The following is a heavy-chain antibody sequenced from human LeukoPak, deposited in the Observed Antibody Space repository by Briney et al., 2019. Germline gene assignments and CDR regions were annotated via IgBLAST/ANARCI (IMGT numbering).Heavy chain of an antibody. D-gene: IGHD4-11*01. J-gene: IGHJ4*02. CDR3: ARQEPLYSNYLNYFDY. Sequence: GASLQISCKGSGYSFTSYWIGWVRQLPGKGLEWMGIIYPGDSDTRYSPSFQGQVTISADKSISPAYLQWSSLKASDTAMYYCARQEPLYSNYLNYFDYWGQGTLVTVSS. V-gene: IGHV5-51*01. CDR2: IYPGDSDT. CDR1: GYSFTSYW.